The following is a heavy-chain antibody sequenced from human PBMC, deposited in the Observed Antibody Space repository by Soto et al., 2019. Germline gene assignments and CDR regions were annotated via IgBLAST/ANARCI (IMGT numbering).Heavy chain of an antibody. Sequence: PGESLKISCKGSGYIFTAYWIGWVRQMPGKGLELMGIIYPGDSETIYSPSFQGQVTISADRSISTAYLQWSSLKASDTSMYYCARDISMRITETWGSDPWGQGTLVTVSS. D-gene: IGHD1-20*01. V-gene: IGHV5-51*01. CDR2: IYPGDSET. CDR1: GYIFTAYW. J-gene: IGHJ5*02. CDR3: ARDISMRITETWGSDP.